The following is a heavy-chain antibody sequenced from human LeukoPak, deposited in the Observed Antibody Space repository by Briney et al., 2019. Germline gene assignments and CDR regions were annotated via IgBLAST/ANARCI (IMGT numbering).Heavy chain of an antibody. CDR3: AKGYSYGHYDY. Sequence: GGSLRLSCAASGFTFSSYWMHWVRRAPGKGLVWVSRINSDGSSTSYADSVKGRFTISRDNAKNTLYLQMNSLRAEDTAVYYCAKGYSYGHYDYWGQGTLVTVSS. CDR2: INSDGSST. V-gene: IGHV3-74*01. CDR1: GFTFSSYW. J-gene: IGHJ4*02. D-gene: IGHD5-18*01.